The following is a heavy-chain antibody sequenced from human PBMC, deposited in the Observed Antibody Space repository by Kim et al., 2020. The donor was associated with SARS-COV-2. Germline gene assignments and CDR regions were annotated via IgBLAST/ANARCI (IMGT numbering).Heavy chain of an antibody. J-gene: IGHJ6*02. V-gene: IGHV3-21*01. Sequence: GGSLRLSCAASGFTFSCYSMNWVRQAPGKGLEWVSSISSSSSYIYYADSVKGRFTISRDNAKNSLYLQMNSLRAEDTAVYYCAREGPRYGMDVWGQGTTVTVSS. CDR2: ISSSSSYI. CDR1: GFTFSCYS. CDR3: AREGPRYGMDV.